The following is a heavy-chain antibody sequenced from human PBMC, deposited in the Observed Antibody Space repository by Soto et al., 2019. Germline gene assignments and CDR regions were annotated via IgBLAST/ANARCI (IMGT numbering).Heavy chain of an antibody. V-gene: IGHV3-30*18. CDR2: ISYDGSNK. Sequence: GGSLRLSCAASGFTFSSYGMHWVRQAPGKGLEWVAVISYDGSNKYYADSVKGRFTISRDNSKNTLYLQMNSLRAEDTAVYYCAKGFAARRYYYYYGMDVWGQGTTVTVSS. CDR3: AKGFAARRYYYYYGMDV. D-gene: IGHD6-6*01. CDR1: GFTFSSYG. J-gene: IGHJ6*02.